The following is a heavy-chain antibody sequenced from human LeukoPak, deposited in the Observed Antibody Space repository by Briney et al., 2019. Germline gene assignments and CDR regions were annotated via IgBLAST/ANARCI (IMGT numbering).Heavy chain of an antibody. J-gene: IGHJ4*02. CDR1: GGTFSSYA. D-gene: IGHD3-10*01. V-gene: IGHV1-46*01. CDR3: ARGYYGSGSYLFDY. Sequence: ASVKVSCKASGGTFSSYAISWVRQAPGQGLEWMGIINPSGGSTSYAQKFQGRVTMTRDTSTSTVYMELSSLRSEDTAVYYCARGYYGSGSYLFDYWGQGTLVTVSS. CDR2: INPSGGST.